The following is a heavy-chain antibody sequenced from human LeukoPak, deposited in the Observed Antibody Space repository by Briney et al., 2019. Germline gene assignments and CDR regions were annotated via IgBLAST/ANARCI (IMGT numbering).Heavy chain of an antibody. Sequence: GGSLRLSCAASGFTFSSYWMHWVRQAPGKGLVWVSRISGDGTSTIYADSVKGRFTISRDNAKNTLYLQMNSLRAEDTAVYYCVRATTKDYFDYWGQGTVVSVSS. J-gene: IGHJ4*02. V-gene: IGHV3-74*01. CDR3: VRATTKDYFDY. D-gene: IGHD5-24*01. CDR2: ISGDGTST. CDR1: GFTFSSYW.